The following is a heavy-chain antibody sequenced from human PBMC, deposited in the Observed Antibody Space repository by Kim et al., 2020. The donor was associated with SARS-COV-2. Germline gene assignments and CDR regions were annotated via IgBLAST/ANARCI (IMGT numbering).Heavy chain of an antibody. V-gene: IGHV3-48*04. J-gene: IGHJ6*02. D-gene: IGHD3-10*01. CDR2: LGSSSSPV. Sequence: GGSLRLSCAVSGFTSNNYGMAWFRQAPGKGLEWVSFLGSSSSPVYSAASVKGRFTVSGDNAKNSLSLQMNSLRAEDTAVYYCAGPVTVRGSDAMGLWGQGTTVTVSS. CDR3: AGPVTVRGSDAMGL. CDR1: GFTSNNYG.